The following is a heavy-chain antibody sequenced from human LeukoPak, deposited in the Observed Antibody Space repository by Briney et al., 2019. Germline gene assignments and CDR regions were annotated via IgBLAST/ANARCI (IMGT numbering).Heavy chain of an antibody. Sequence: GGSLRLSCAASGFTFSSYWMSWVRQAPGKGLEWVANIKQDGSEKYYVDSVKGRFTISRDNAKNSLYLQMNSLRAEDTAVYYCARDAAYYYDSSGYSLFDYWGQGTLVTVSS. CDR2: IKQDGSEK. CDR1: GFTFSSYW. J-gene: IGHJ4*02. V-gene: IGHV3-7*01. D-gene: IGHD3-22*01. CDR3: ARDAAYYYDSSGYSLFDY.